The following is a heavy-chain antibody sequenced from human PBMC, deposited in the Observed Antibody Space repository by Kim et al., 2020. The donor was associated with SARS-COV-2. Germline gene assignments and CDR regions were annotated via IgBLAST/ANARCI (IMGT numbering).Heavy chain of an antibody. CDR3: AKVYYYDSSGPRYGVDY. D-gene: IGHD3-22*01. J-gene: IGHJ4*02. V-gene: IGHV3-23*03. Sequence: GKDRFTHSRDNSKNTLDLQMNSLRAEDTAVYYCAKVYYYDSSGPRYGVDYWGQGTLVTVSS.